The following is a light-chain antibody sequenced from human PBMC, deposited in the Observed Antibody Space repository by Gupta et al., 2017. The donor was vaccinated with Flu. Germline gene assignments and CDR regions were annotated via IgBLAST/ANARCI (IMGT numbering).Light chain of an antibody. Sequence: GGSVTITCRASQSIHVFLNWYQHRSGKSPQLLIYAASTLQSGVPSRFSGSGSGTDFTLTISPLEAEDSASYFCQQSSSFPLTFGQGTRVEIK. CDR1: QSIHVF. V-gene: IGKV1-39*01. CDR3: QQSSSFPLT. J-gene: IGKJ1*01. CDR2: AAS.